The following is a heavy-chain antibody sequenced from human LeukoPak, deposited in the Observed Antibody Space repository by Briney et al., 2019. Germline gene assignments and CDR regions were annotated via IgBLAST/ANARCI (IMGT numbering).Heavy chain of an antibody. D-gene: IGHD6-19*01. J-gene: IGHJ5*02. CDR3: ARQQSSGLDP. V-gene: IGHV4-39*01. Sequence: SETLSLTCTVSGGSMSNINYYWGWIRQPPGKRLKWIGSIHYSGTTSYNPSLKSRVTISLDTSKNQFSLRLSSVTATDTALYYCARQQSSGLDPWGQGTLVTVSS. CDR2: IHYSGTT. CDR1: GGSMSNINYY.